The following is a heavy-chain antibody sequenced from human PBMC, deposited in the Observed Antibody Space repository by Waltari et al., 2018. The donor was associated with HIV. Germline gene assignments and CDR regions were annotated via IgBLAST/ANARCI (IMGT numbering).Heavy chain of an antibody. CDR2: IYYSGST. J-gene: IGHJ3*02. V-gene: IGHV4-59*01. CDR1: GGSISSYY. D-gene: IGHD3-22*01. CDR3: ARDKGYDSNKAWNPGLDI. Sequence: QVQLQESGPGLVKPSETLSLTCTVSGGSISSYYWSWIRQPPGKGLEWIGYIYYSGSTNYSRSLNDRVTISVDTSKNRFSLKLSSVTAADTAVYYCARDKGYDSNKAWNPGLDIWGQGTMVTVSS.